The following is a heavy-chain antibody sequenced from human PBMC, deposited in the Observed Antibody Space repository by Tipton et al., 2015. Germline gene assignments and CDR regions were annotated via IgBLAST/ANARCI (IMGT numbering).Heavy chain of an antibody. CDR3: ARAGVRWLRFSYYGMDV. CDR1: GFTFSSYD. D-gene: IGHD5-12*01. CDR2: IGTAGDT. J-gene: IGHJ6*02. Sequence: SLRLSCAASGFTFSSYDMHWVRQATGKGLEWVAAIGTAGDTYYPGSVKGRFTISRENAKNSLYLQMNSLRAGDTAVYYCARAGVRWLRFSYYGMDVWGQGTTVAISS. V-gene: IGHV3-13*01.